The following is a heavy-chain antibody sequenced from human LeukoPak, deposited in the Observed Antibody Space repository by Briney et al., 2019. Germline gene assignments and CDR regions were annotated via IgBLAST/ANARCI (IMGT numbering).Heavy chain of an antibody. CDR3: ASYSGSHDAFDI. CDR2: INPNSGGT. Sequence: ASVKVSCKVSGYTFTGYYMHWVRQAPGQGLEWMGWINPNSGGTNYAQKFQGRVTMTRDTSISTAYMELSRLRSDDTAVYYCASYSGSHDAFDIWGQGTMVTVSS. CDR1: GYTFTGYY. J-gene: IGHJ3*02. V-gene: IGHV1-2*02. D-gene: IGHD1-26*01.